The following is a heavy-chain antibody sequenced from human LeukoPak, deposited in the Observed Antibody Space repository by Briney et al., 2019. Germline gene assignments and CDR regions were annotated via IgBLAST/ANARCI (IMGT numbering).Heavy chain of an antibody. J-gene: IGHJ4*02. V-gene: IGHV3-43*02. CDR1: GFTFDEHD. CDR3: AKRSGAPNNFDY. D-gene: IGHD1-1*01. Sequence: PGGSLRLSCAASGFTFDEHDMYWVRQVPGKGLEWVCLISKDDGNKHYADSVKGRFSISRDNNRNSLSLQMNSLRSEDTALYFCAKRSGAPNNFDYWGQGALVTVSS. CDR2: ISKDDGNK.